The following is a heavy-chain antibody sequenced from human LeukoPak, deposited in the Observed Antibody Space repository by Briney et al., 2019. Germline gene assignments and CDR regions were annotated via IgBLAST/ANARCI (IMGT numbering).Heavy chain of an antibody. CDR2: INHNGNVN. CDR1: GFTFSSYS. J-gene: IGHJ6*02. D-gene: IGHD3-16*01. CDR3: ARGGGLDV. Sequence: PGGSLRLSCAASGFTFSSYSMNWVRQAPGKGLEWVASINHNGNVNYYVDSVKGRFTISRDNAKNSLYPQMSNLRAEDTAVYFCARGGGLDVWGQGATVTVSS. V-gene: IGHV3-7*03.